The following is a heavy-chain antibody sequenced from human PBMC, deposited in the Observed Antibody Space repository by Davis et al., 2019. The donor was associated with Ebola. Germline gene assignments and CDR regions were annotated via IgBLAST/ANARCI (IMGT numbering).Heavy chain of an antibody. D-gene: IGHD7-27*01. CDR2: ISYDGSNK. V-gene: IGHV3-30*18. J-gene: IGHJ4*02. CDR3: AKDPGDGY. Sequence: GGSLRPSFPPSGFSFSSYGMHWVRQAQGKGLEWVAVISYDGSNKYYADSVKGRFTISRDNSKNTLYLQMNSLRAEDTAVYYCAKDPGDGYWGQGTLVTVSS. CDR1: GFSFSSYG.